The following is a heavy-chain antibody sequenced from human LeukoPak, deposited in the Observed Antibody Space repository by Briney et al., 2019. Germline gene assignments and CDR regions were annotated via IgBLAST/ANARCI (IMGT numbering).Heavy chain of an antibody. J-gene: IGHJ4*02. Sequence: SETLSLTCTVSGGSISSYYWSWIRQPPGKGLEWIGYIYTSGSTNYNPSLKSRVTISVDTSKNQFSLKLSSVTAADTAVYYCASRARWLPFGYFDYWGQGTLVTVSS. CDR2: IYTSGST. D-gene: IGHD5-24*01. CDR3: ASRARWLPFGYFDY. V-gene: IGHV4-4*09. CDR1: GGSISSYY.